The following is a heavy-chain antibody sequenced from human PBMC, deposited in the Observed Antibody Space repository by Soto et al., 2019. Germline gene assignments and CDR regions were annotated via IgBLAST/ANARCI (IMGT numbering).Heavy chain of an antibody. J-gene: IGHJ4*02. CDR3: ARDFKLRLGELWGFDY. Sequence: GASVKVSCKASGYTFTSYGISWVRQAPGQGLEWMGWISAYNGNTNYAQKLQGRVTMTTDTSTSTAYMELRSLRSDDTAVYYCARDFKLRLGELWGFDYWGQGTLVTVSS. V-gene: IGHV1-18*01. D-gene: IGHD3-16*01. CDR1: GYTFTSYG. CDR2: ISAYNGNT.